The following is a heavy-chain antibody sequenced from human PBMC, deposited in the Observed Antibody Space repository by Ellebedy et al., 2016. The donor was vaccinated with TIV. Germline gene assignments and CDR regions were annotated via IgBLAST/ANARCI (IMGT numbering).Heavy chain of an antibody. D-gene: IGHD3-10*01. J-gene: IGHJ4*02. CDR3: AKEVWFGKLLTIDY. Sequence: GGSLRLSCAASGFTFSSYSMNWVRQAPGKGLEWVSYISTSSSTIYYADSVKGRFTISRDNAKNSLYLQMNSLRAEDTAVYYCAKEVWFGKLLTIDYWGQGILVTVSS. CDR1: GFTFSSYS. CDR2: ISTSSSTI. V-gene: IGHV3-48*01.